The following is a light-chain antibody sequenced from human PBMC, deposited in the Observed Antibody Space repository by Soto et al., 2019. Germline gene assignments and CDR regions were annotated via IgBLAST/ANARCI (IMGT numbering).Light chain of an antibody. CDR2: DAS. Sequence: DIQMTQSPSTLSASVGDRVTITCRASQSISSWLAWYQQKPGKAPKLLIYDASSLESGVPSRFSGSGSGTEFTLTSSSLQPDDFATYYCQQYKSYSPTFGQGTKVEIK. CDR3: QQYKSYSPT. CDR1: QSISSW. V-gene: IGKV1-5*01. J-gene: IGKJ1*01.